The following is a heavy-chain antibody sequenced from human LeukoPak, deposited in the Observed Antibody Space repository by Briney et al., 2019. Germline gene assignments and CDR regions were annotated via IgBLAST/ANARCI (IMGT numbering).Heavy chain of an antibody. V-gene: IGHV1-2*02. Sequence: GASVKVSCKASGYTFTGYYMHWVRQAPGQGLEWMGWINPNSGGTNYAQKFQGRVTMTRDTSISTAYLELSRLRSDDTAVYYCAREHYYDSSGYYSDDAFDIWGQGTMVTVSS. J-gene: IGHJ3*02. CDR2: INPNSGGT. CDR3: AREHYYDSSGYYSDDAFDI. D-gene: IGHD3-22*01. CDR1: GYTFTGYY.